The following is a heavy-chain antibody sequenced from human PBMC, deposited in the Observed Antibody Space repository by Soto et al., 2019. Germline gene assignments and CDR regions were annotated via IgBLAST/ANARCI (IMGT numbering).Heavy chain of an antibody. D-gene: IGHD5-12*01. CDR2: IIPILGIA. V-gene: IGHV1-69*02. Sequence: SVKVSCKASGGTLSSYTISWVRQAPGQGLEWMGRIIPILGIANYAQKFQGRVTITADKSTSTAYMELSSLRSEDTAVYYCASPIVATNIGLDYWGQGTLVTVSS. J-gene: IGHJ4*02. CDR3: ASPIVATNIGLDY. CDR1: GGTLSSYT.